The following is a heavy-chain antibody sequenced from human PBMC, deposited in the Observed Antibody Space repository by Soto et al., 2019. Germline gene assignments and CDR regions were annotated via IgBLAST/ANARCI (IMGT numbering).Heavy chain of an antibody. CDR2: VNPTGGST. D-gene: IGHD6-25*01. CDR3: ARHLAAGDS. J-gene: IGHJ4*02. V-gene: IGHV1-46*03. Sequence: QVQLVQSGAEVKKAGASVRVSCKASGYTFTSYYIHWVRQAPGQGLEWMAIVNPTGGSTNYAQKFQGRVTVTFDTSTSTVFMELNSLRYEDTAGYYCARHLAAGDSWGQGTLVTVSS. CDR1: GYTFTSYY.